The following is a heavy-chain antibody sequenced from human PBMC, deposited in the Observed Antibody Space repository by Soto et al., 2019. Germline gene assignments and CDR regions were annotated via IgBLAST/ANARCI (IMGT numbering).Heavy chain of an antibody. V-gene: IGHV3-15*01. Sequence: EVQLVESGGGLVKPGGSLRLSCAASGFTFSNAWMSWVRQAPGKGLEWVGRIKSKTDGETTDYAAPVKGRFTISRDDSHNTLYLQMNSPQTEDTAVYYCTTDFKGDTAVDYWGRGTLVTVSS. CDR3: TTDFKGDTAVDY. CDR1: GFTFSNAW. D-gene: IGHD5-18*01. J-gene: IGHJ4*02. CDR2: IKSKTDGETT.